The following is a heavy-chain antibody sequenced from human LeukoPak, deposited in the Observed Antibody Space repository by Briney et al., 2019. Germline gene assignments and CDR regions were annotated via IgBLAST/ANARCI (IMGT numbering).Heavy chain of an antibody. CDR1: GGSFSGYY. CDR2: INHSGST. CDR3: AGGRMVYAIQTYNWFDP. Sequence: SETLSLTCAAYGGSFSGYYWSWIRQPPGKGLEWIGEINHSGSTNYNPSLKSRVTISVDTSKNQFSLKLSSVTAADTAVYYCAGGRMVYAIQTYNWFDPWGQGTLVTVSS. J-gene: IGHJ5*02. D-gene: IGHD2-8*01. V-gene: IGHV4-34*01.